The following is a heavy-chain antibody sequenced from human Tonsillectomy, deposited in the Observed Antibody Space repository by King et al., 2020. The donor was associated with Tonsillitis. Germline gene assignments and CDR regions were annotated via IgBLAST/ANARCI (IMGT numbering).Heavy chain of an antibody. V-gene: IGHV3-33*05. CDR3: ARDRRAMVRGVVDY. J-gene: IGHJ4*02. CDR2: ISYDGSNK. CDR1: GFTFSSYG. Sequence: VQLVESGGGVVQPGRSLRLSCAASGFTFSSYGMHWVRQAPGKGLEWVALISYDGSNKYYADSVKGRFTISRDNSKNTLYLQMNSLRAEDTAVYYCARDRRAMVRGVVDYWGQGTLVTVSS. D-gene: IGHD3-10*01.